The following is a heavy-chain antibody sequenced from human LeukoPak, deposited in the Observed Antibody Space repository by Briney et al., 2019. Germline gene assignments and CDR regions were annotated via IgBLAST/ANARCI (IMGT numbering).Heavy chain of an antibody. J-gene: IGHJ4*02. CDR3: ARQRYYGDPFDY. CDR2: IYYSGST. D-gene: IGHD4-17*01. CDR1: GGSISTYY. V-gene: IGHV4-59*08. Sequence: SETLSLTCTVSGGSISTYYWSWIRQPPGKGLEWIGYIYYSGSTNYNPSLKSRVTISVDTSKNQFSLKLGSVTAADTAVYYCARQRYYGDPFDYWGQGTLVTVSS.